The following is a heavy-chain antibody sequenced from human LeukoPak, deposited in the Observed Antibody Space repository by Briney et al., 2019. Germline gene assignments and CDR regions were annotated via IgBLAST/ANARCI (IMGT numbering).Heavy chain of an antibody. CDR3: ARDLERITLVRGVIPNWFDP. CDR2: ISSSGSTI. D-gene: IGHD3-10*01. J-gene: IGHJ5*02. V-gene: IGHV3-48*03. CDR1: GFTFSSYE. Sequence: GGSLRLSCAASGFTFSSYEMNWVRQAPGKGLEWVSYISSSGSTIYYADSVTGRFTISRDNAKNSLYLQMNSLRAEGTAVYYCARDLERITLVRGVIPNWFDPWGQGTLVTVSS.